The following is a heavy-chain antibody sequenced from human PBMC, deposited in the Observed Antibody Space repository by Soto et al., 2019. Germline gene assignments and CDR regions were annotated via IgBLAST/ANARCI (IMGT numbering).Heavy chain of an antibody. CDR2: TSYDGNNE. Sequence: QVQLVESGGGVVQPGRSLRLSCAASGFTFSNYAMHWVRQAPGKGLEWVALTSYDGNNEYYTDSVKGRFTISRDNSKNTLFLQMNSPRPEDTAVYYCAKDEGVFNWATSYFDYWGQGALVTVSS. D-gene: IGHD1-1*01. CDR1: GFTFSNYA. V-gene: IGHV3-30*18. CDR3: AKDEGVFNWATSYFDY. J-gene: IGHJ4*02.